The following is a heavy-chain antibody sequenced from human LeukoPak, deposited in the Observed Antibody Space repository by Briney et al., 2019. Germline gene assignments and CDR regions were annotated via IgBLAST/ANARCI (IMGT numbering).Heavy chain of an antibody. V-gene: IGHV4-39*01. CDR3: ARQGHYGGNPGYFDY. Sequence: SETLSLTCTVSGGSISSSSYYWGWIRQPPGKGLEWIGSIYYSGSTYYNPSLKSRVTISVDTSKNQFSLKLSSVTAADTAVYYCARQGHYGGNPGYFDYWGQGTLVTVSS. D-gene: IGHD4-23*01. CDR1: GGSISSSSYY. CDR2: IYYSGST. J-gene: IGHJ4*02.